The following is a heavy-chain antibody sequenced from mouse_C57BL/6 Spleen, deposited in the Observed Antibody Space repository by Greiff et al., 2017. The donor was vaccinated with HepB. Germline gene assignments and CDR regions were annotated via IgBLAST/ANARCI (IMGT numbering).Heavy chain of an antibody. D-gene: IGHD2-10*02. V-gene: IGHV3-6*01. CDR3: ARDRYGNYPFAY. J-gene: IGHJ3*01. CDR1: GYSITSGYY. Sequence: DVQLQESGPGLVKPSQSLSLTCSVTGYSITSGYYWNWIRQFPGNKLEWMGYISYDGSNNYNPSLKNRISITRDTSKNQFFLKLNSVTTEDTATYYCARDRYGNYPFAYWGQGTLVTVSA. CDR2: ISYDGSN.